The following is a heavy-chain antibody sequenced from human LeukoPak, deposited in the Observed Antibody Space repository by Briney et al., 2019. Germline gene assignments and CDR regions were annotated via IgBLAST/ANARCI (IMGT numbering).Heavy chain of an antibody. CDR1: GFTFSSYS. J-gene: IGHJ4*02. CDR2: ISSSSSYI. D-gene: IGHD3-3*01. Sequence: PGGSLRLSCAASGFTFSSYSMNWVRQAPGKGLEWVSSISSSSSYIYYADSVKGRFTISRDNAKNSLYLQMNSLRAEDTAVYYCAIDRDFWSGYYTPRLYFDYWGQGTLVTVSS. V-gene: IGHV3-21*01. CDR3: AIDRDFWSGYYTPRLYFDY.